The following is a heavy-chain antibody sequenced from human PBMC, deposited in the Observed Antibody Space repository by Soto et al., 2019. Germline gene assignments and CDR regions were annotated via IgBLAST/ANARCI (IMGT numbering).Heavy chain of an antibody. V-gene: IGHV3-66*01. Sequence: GGSLRLSCAASGFTVSSNYMSWVRQAPGKGLEWISIIYSAGNTYYADSVKGRFTISRDNSKNTLYLQMNGLRAEDTAVYYCAREPNDFWSGYHYYYFDYWGQGTLVTVSS. CDR2: IYSAGNT. CDR3: AREPNDFWSGYHYYYFDY. J-gene: IGHJ4*02. D-gene: IGHD3-3*01. CDR1: GFTVSSNY.